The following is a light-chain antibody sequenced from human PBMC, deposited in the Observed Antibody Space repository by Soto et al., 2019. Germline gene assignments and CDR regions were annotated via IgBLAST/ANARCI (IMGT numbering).Light chain of an antibody. CDR3: QQYKTWPL. Sequence: MMMTQSPATLSVSPGERVTLSCRTSHSVNSHVAWYQQKPGQAPRLLLYGASTRATGIPVRFSGSGFGTEFTLTISSMKSEDFAVYYCQQYKTWPLFGQGTRLEIK. V-gene: IGKV3-15*01. CDR1: HSVNSH. J-gene: IGKJ5*01. CDR2: GAS.